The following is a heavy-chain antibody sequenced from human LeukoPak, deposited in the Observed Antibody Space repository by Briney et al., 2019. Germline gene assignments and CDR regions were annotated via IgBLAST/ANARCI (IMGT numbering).Heavy chain of an antibody. CDR2: TYYRSKWRN. V-gene: IGHV6-1*01. J-gene: IGHJ4*02. Sequence: SQTLSLTCAISGDRVSSNSATWNWIRQSPSRGLEWMGRTYYRSKWRNDYALSVKSRITVNPDTSKNQFSLHLNSVTPEDTAVYYCARGYGYRFDSWGQGALVTVFS. CDR3: ARGYGYRFDS. CDR1: GDRVSSNSAT. D-gene: IGHD5-18*01.